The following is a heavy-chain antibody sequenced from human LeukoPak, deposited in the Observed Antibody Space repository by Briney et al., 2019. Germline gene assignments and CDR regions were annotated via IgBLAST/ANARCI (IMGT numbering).Heavy chain of an antibody. V-gene: IGHV3-74*01. CDR1: GFTFSSNW. J-gene: IGHJ4*02. D-gene: IGHD6-19*01. CDR2: ISTDARTI. CDR3: ARGWLVDY. Sequence: GGSLRLSCAASGFTFSSNWMHWVRQAPGKGLVWVSHISTDARTITYADFVKGRFTISRDNAKNSLYLQMNSLRAEDTAVYYCARGWLVDYWGQGTLVTVSS.